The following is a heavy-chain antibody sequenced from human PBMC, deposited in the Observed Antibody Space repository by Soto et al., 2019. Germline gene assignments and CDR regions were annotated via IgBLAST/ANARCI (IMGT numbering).Heavy chain of an antibody. CDR2: INAGNGNT. Sequence: GSSVKVSCKASGYTFTSYAMHWVRQAPGQRLEWMGWINAGNGNTKYSQKFQGRVTITRDTSASTAYMELSSLRSEDTAVYYWLTTVGKAMVQEYSYYCMDVWGQGTTGTVSS. V-gene: IGHV1-3*01. CDR3: LTTVGKAMVQEYSYYCMDV. CDR1: GYTFTSYA. J-gene: IGHJ6*02. D-gene: IGHD5-18*01.